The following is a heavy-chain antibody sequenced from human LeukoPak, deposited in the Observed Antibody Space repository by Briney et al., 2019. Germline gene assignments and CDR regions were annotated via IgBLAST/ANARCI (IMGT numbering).Heavy chain of an antibody. CDR3: ARDRAEFSSSWPDFDY. CDR2: ISYDGSNK. D-gene: IGHD6-13*01. V-gene: IGHV3-30*04. CDR1: GFTFSSYA. Sequence: GGSLRLSCAASGFTFSSYAVHWVRQAPGKGLEWVAVISYDGSNKYYADSVKGRYTISRDNSKNTLYLQMNSLRAEDTAVYYCARDRAEFSSSWPDFDYWGQGTLVTVSS. J-gene: IGHJ4*02.